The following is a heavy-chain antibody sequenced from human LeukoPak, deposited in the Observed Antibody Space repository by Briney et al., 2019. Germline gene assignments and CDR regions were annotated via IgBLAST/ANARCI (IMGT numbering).Heavy chain of an antibody. D-gene: IGHD2-15*01. Sequence: SETLSPTCAVYGGSFSGYYWSWIRQPPGKGLEWIGEINHSGSTNYNPSLKSRVTISVDTSKNQFSLKLSSVTAADTAVYYCAREGVVGAYGHFDYWGQGTLVTVSS. CDR3: AREGVVGAYGHFDY. V-gene: IGHV4-34*01. CDR2: INHSGST. CDR1: GGSFSGYY. J-gene: IGHJ4*02.